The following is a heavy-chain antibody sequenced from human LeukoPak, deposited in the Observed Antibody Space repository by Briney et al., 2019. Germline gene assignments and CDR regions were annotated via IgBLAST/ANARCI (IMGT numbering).Heavy chain of an antibody. CDR3: ARAEYDFWSGYPYYIDY. CDR1: GGSISSYY. V-gene: IGHV4-59*01. D-gene: IGHD3-3*01. Sequence: PSETLSLTCTVSGGSISSYYWSWIRQPPGKGLEWIGYIYYSGSTNYNPSLKSRVTISVDTSKNQFSLKLSSVTAADTAVYYCARAEYDFWSGYPYYIDYWGQGTLVTVSS. CDR2: IYYSGST. J-gene: IGHJ4*02.